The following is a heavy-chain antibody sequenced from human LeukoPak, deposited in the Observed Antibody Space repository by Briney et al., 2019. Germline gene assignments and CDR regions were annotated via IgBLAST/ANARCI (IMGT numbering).Heavy chain of an antibody. V-gene: IGHV3-30-3*02. CDR1: GFTFSRYA. CDR3: AKLPKNYYDSSGYYYAGYYYYGMDV. D-gene: IGHD3-22*01. Sequence: PGGSLRLSCAASGFTFSRYAMHWVRQAPGKGLEWVAVISYDGSNKYYGDSVRGRFTISRDNSKNTLYLQMNSLRAEDTAVYYCAKLPKNYYDSSGYYYAGYYYYGMDVWGQGTTVTVSS. J-gene: IGHJ6*02. CDR2: ISYDGSNK.